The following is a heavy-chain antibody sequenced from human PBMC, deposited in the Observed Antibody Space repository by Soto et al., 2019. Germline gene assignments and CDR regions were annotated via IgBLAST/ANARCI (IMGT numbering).Heavy chain of an antibody. J-gene: IGHJ4*02. CDR3: ARSHIVPRLFMYPYDY. D-gene: IGHD6-6*01. V-gene: IGHV4-39*01. CDR1: GASISSSSFY. Sequence: SETLSLTCTVSGASISSSSFYWGWIRQPPGKGLESIANIYYDGSTYYNPSLKSRVTISFDTSKNQFSLKLSSVTAADTVVYYCARSHIVPRLFMYPYDYWDQGTPVTVS. CDR2: IYYDGST.